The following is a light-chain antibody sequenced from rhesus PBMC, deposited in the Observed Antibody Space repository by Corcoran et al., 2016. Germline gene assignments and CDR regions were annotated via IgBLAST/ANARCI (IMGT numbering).Light chain of an antibody. V-gene: IGKV1-22*01. CDR1: QSISSW. CDR2: KAS. CDR3: QQHNSFPWT. J-gene: IGKJ1*01. Sequence: DIRMTQSPSSLSASVGDTVTIPCRASQSISSWLAWYRQNPRKAPKLLIYKASTLHGGVPSRFSGSGSGTDFSLTISSLQPEDFAIYYCQQHNSFPWTFGQGTKVDIK.